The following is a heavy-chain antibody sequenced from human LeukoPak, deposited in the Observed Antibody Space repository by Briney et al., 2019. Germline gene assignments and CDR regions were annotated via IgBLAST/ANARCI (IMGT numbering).Heavy chain of an antibody. CDR1: VFIVSSNY. CDR3: ARGWLFDY. V-gene: IGHV3-53*01. D-gene: IGHD5-24*01. J-gene: IGHJ4*02. Sequence: GGSLRLFCAASVFIVSSNYMSWVRQAPGKGLEWVSIIYSGVGTYYADSVKGRFTISRDNSRNTLYLQMNSLRAEDTAVYYCARGWLFDYWGQGTLVTVSS. CDR2: IYSGVGT.